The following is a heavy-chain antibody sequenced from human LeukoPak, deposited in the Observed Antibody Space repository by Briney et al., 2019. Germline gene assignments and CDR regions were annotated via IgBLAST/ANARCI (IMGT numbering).Heavy chain of an antibody. CDR3: ARDKWVVGAIISGRGGGMDV. CDR1: GFTFSSYG. J-gene: IGHJ6*02. D-gene: IGHD1-26*01. Sequence: GGSLRLSCAASGFTFSSYGMHWVRQAPGKGLEWVAVISYDGSNKYYAVSVKGRFSISRDNSKNTLYLQMNSLRAEDTAVYYCARDKWVVGAIISGRGGGMDVWGQGTTVTVSS. CDR2: ISYDGSNK. V-gene: IGHV3-30*03.